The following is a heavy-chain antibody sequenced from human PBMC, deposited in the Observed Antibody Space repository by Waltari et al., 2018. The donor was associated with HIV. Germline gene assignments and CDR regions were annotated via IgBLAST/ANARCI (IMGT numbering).Heavy chain of an antibody. Sequence: VQVTESGGGLVTPGQSWSLSCVVSGLTFNTCTLSWLRRRPRRGLGWVASIGASGLHLYYRDSVKGRFTVSRDNSKKSVFLQMNDLGGDDTAVYFCATDRTPLTTGDFDAWGRGTLVTVSS. CDR2: IGASGLHL. J-gene: IGHJ5*02. CDR3: ATDRTPLTTGDFDA. D-gene: IGHD3-16*01. CDR1: GLTFNTCT. V-gene: IGHV3-21*02.